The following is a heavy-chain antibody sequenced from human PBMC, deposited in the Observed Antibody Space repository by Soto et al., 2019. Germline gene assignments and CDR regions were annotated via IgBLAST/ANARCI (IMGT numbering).Heavy chain of an antibody. CDR2: ISSSSSYI. V-gene: IGHV3-21*01. CDR3: ARSTFLITIFGVVTLNWFDP. J-gene: IGHJ5*02. Sequence: SLRLSCAASGFTLSSYSMNWVRQAPGKGLEWVSSISSSSSYIYYADSVKGRFTISRDNAKNSLYLQMNSLRAEDTAVYYCARSTFLITIFGVVTLNWFDPWGQGTLVTVSS. CDR1: GFTLSSYS. D-gene: IGHD3-3*01.